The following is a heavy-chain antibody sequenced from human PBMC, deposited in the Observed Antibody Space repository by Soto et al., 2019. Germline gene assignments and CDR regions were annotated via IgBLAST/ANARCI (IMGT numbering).Heavy chain of an antibody. J-gene: IGHJ6*02. CDR3: VRDGSIAAAGSNYYYGMDV. CDR2: IIPMSGIG. Sequence: QVQLVQSGAEVKKPGSSVKVSCKASGGTFSSSAISWVRQAPGQGLEWMGGIIPMSGIGKYAQKFQGRVTITADDSTSTVYMELNRLRSEATAVYYCVRDGSIAAAGSNYYYGMDVWGQGTTVTVSS. CDR1: GGTFSSSA. D-gene: IGHD6-13*01. V-gene: IGHV1-69*01.